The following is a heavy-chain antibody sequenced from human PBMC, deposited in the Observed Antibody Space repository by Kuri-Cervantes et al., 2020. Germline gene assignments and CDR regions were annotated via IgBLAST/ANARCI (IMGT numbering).Heavy chain of an antibody. D-gene: IGHD1-26*01. Sequence: GESLKISCAAPGFTFSSYAMHWVRQAPGKGLEWVAVISYDGSNKYYADSVKGRFTISRDNSKNTLYLQMNSLRAEDTAVYYCARVRVGSGSSLYPLDYWGQGTLVTVSS. CDR2: ISYDGSNK. V-gene: IGHV3-30-3*01. CDR1: GFTFSSYA. J-gene: IGHJ4*02. CDR3: ARVRVGSGSSLYPLDY.